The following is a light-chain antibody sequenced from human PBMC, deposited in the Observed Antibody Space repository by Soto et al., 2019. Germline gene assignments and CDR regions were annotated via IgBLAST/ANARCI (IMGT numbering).Light chain of an antibody. CDR2: EVS. Sequence: QSALTQPPSASGSPGQSVTISCTGTSSDVGGYNYVSWNQQHPGKAPKLMIYEVSKRPSGVPDRFSGSRSGNTASLTVSGLQAEDEADYYCSSYAGINNLVFGGGTKLTVL. CDR1: SSDVGGYNY. V-gene: IGLV2-8*01. J-gene: IGLJ3*02. CDR3: SSYAGINNLV.